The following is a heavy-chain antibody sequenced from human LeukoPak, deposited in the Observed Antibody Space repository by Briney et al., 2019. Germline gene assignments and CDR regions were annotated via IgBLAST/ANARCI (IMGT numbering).Heavy chain of an antibody. V-gene: IGHV3-48*03. CDR1: GLSFSTYD. D-gene: IGHD2-15*01. J-gene: IGHJ4*02. CDR2: LGSSTRTM. Sequence: GGSLRLSCAASGLSFSTYDMTWVRQAPGKGLEWVSYLGSSTRTMYYAESLKGRFIISRDNAKNSLYLQTDSLRAEDTAIYYCARVPQYCSGGSCYYFDYWGQGTLVTVSS. CDR3: ARVPQYCSGGSCYYFDY.